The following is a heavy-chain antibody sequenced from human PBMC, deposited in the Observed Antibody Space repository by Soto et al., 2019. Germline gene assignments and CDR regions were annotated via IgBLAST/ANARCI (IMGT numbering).Heavy chain of an antibody. CDR3: ARVGGVAARTFAY. V-gene: IGHV4-59*01. CDR1: GGSIIIDY. D-gene: IGHD6-6*01. Sequence: AETLSLTCTVSGGSIIIDYWSWVRQPPGKGLEWIGYIYFSGSTNYNPSLESRVTISLDASKTQFSLKLRSLTTADTAVYYCARVGGVAARTFAYWGQGTLVTVSS. CDR2: IYFSGST. J-gene: IGHJ4*02.